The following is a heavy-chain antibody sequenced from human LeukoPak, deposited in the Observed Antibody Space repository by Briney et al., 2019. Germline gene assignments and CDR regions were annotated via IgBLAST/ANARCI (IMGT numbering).Heavy chain of an antibody. Sequence: GGSLRLSCTASGLTFSNYATTWVRQAPGKGLEWVSSIAGSGRGTYYADSVKGRFSVSRDNSQNTVFLHMNSLRADDTALYYCSKDPNGDYVGAFDMWGPGTMVTVSS. V-gene: IGHV3-23*01. CDR3: SKDPNGDYVGAFDM. CDR2: IAGSGRGT. D-gene: IGHD4-17*01. J-gene: IGHJ3*02. CDR1: GLTFSNYA.